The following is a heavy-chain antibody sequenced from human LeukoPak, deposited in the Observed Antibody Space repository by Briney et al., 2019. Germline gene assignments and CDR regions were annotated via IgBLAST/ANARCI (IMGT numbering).Heavy chain of an antibody. CDR3: ARKGYSISWYSP. Sequence: SETLSLTCTVSGDSISSSSYYWGWIRQPPGKGLEWIRSIYYSGSTSYNPSLKSRVTISLDTSKNQFSLKLTSVTAADTAVYYCARKGYSISWYSPWGQGTLVTVSS. V-gene: IGHV4-39*07. D-gene: IGHD6-13*01. CDR1: GDSISSSSYY. CDR2: IYYSGST. J-gene: IGHJ5*02.